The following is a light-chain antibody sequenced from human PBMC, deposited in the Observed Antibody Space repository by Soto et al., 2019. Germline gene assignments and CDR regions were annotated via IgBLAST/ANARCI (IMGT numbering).Light chain of an antibody. CDR1: QSVSSNY. J-gene: IGKJ4*01. V-gene: IGKV3-20*01. CDR2: GAS. CDR3: HQYGSSTFT. Sequence: EIVLTQSPGTLSLSPGERATLFCRASQSVSSNYLAWYQQKDGQAPKLLIYGASSRATGIPDRFSGSWSGTDFTLPNSRLEPEDFSLYYCHQYGSSTFTFGGGTKVEIK.